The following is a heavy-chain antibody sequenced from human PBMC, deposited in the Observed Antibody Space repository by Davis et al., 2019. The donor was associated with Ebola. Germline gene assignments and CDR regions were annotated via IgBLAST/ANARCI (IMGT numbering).Heavy chain of an antibody. J-gene: IGHJ6*02. CDR3: ARRMEDLTTRYFAMDV. D-gene: IGHD1-1*01. CDR2: ISASGYIP. CDR1: GFTFKTYA. V-gene: IGHV3-23*01. Sequence: GESLKISCAASGFTFKTYAMSWVRQAPGKGLEWVSSISASGYIPYFAESVKGRFTISRDNSKSTLYLQLDSLRAEDTATYYCARRMEDLTTRYFAMDVWGQGTTVTVAS.